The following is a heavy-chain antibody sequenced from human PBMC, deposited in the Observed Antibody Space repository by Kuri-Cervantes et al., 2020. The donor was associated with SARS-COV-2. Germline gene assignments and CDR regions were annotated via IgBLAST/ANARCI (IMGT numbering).Heavy chain of an antibody. J-gene: IGHJ3*02. D-gene: IGHD3-16*02. CDR3: TAITTPYDYVWGSYRWKAFDI. Sequence: GESLKISCSASGFSFASYAMSWVRQAPGKGLEWVSAIAGGGDNTYYADSVKGRFTISRDNAKNSLYLQMNSLRAEDTAVYYCTAITTPYDYVWGSYRWKAFDIWGQGTMVTVSS. CDR2: IAGGGDNT. CDR1: GFSFASYA. V-gene: IGHV3-23*01.